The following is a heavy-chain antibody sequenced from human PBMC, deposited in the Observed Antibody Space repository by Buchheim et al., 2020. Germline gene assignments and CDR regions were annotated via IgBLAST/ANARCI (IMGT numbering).Heavy chain of an antibody. CDR2: IYYSGTT. Sequence: QVQLQESGPGLVKPSQTLSLTCTVSGGSISSGDYYWSWIRQPPGKGLEWIGYIYYSGTTYYNPSLKSRPTISIDTSKNQLSLKLSSVTAADTAVYYCARDRFSVTMVRGIIGPLTYAMDVWGQGTT. J-gene: IGHJ6*02. CDR1: GGSISSGDYY. D-gene: IGHD3-10*01. CDR3: ARDRFSVTMVRGIIGPLTYAMDV. V-gene: IGHV4-30-4*01.